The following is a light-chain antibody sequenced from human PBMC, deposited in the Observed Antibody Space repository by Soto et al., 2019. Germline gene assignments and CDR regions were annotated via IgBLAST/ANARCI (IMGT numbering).Light chain of an antibody. Sequence: DIQMTQSPSTLSASVGDRVTITCRASQSISSWLAWYQQKPGKDPKLLIYKATSLESGVPSRFCGSGSGTEFTLTISNQRADDFSNYYCHQYNSYPWTFGQGTKVEIK. CDR2: KAT. CDR3: HQYNSYPWT. J-gene: IGKJ1*01. V-gene: IGKV1-5*03. CDR1: QSISSW.